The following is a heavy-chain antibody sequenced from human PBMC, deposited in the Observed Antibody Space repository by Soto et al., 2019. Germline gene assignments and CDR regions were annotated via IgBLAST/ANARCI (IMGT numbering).Heavy chain of an antibody. Sequence: SVEVSFRASGGTFSSYAISWVRQAPGQGLEWMGGIIPIFGTANYAQKFQGRVTITADESTSTAYMELSSLRSEDTAVYYCATVAGDGYNPVSSVHWYFDLWGRGTLVTVYS. CDR2: IIPIFGTA. V-gene: IGHV1-69*13. D-gene: IGHD5-12*01. CDR3: ATVAGDGYNPVSSVHWYFDL. CDR1: GGTFSSYA. J-gene: IGHJ2*01.